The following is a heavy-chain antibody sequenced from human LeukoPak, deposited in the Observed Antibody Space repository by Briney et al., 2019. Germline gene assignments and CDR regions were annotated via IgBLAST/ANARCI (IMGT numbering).Heavy chain of an antibody. Sequence: GESLKISCNSSGYIYTSYWIGWVRQMPGKGLEWMGIIYPGDSDTRYSPSFQGQVTISADKSISTAYLQWSSLKASDTAMYYCARLGSRHGYNWGGLWGQGTLVSVFS. D-gene: IGHD5-24*01. J-gene: IGHJ4*02. CDR1: GYIYTSYW. V-gene: IGHV5-51*01. CDR3: ARLGSRHGYNWGGL. CDR2: IYPGDSDT.